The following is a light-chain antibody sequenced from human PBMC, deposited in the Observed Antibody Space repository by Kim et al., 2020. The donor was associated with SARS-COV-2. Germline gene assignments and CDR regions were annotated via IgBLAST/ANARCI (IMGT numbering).Light chain of an antibody. J-gene: IGKJ4*01. V-gene: IGKV4-1*01. CDR1: QSVLHSSNNKNY. Sequence: DNVMTQSPDSVAVSLGERATVNCKSSQSVLHSSNNKNYLAWFQQKPGQPPNLLIYWASTRASGVPDRFSGSGSGTDFTLTISSLQAEDVAVYYCQQYYTLPLTFGGGTKVDIK. CDR3: QQYYTLPLT. CDR2: WAS.